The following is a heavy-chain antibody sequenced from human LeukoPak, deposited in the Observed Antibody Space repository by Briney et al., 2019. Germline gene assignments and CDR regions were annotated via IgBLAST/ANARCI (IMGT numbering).Heavy chain of an antibody. J-gene: IGHJ5*02. CDR2: ISGSGGST. CDR3: AKDPRSSWYPRWFDP. CDR1: GFTFSSYA. V-gene: IGHV3-23*01. Sequence: GGSLRLSCAASGFTFSSYAMSWVRQAPGKGLEWVSAISGSGGSTYYADSVKGRFTISRDNSENTLYLQMNSLRAEDTAVYYCAKDPRSSWYPRWFDPWGQGTLVTVSS. D-gene: IGHD6-13*01.